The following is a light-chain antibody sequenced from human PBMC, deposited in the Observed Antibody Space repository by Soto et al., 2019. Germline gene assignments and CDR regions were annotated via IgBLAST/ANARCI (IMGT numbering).Light chain of an antibody. CDR3: QQYNTYST. Sequence: DIQMTQSPSTLSASVGDTVTITCRASESIDNWLAWYQQKPGKAPKLLIFAASTLVRGVPSRFSGRGSGTEFTLTISSLQADDYATYYCQQYNTYSTFGQGTRLEIK. V-gene: IGKV1-5*01. CDR2: AAS. J-gene: IGKJ5*01. CDR1: ESIDNW.